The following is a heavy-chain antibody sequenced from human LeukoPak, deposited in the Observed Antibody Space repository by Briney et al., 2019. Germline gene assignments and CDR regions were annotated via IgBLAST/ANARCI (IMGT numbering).Heavy chain of an antibody. CDR2: IYTSGST. Sequence: SETLSLTCTVSGGSISSYYWSWIRQPAGKGLEWIGRIYTSGSTNYNPSLKSRVTMSVDTSKNQFSLKLSSVTAADTAVYYCARVFHPTSSQFYFDYWGQGTLVTVSS. J-gene: IGHJ4*02. CDR3: ARVFHPTSSQFYFDY. CDR1: GGSISSYY. V-gene: IGHV4-4*07. D-gene: IGHD2-2*01.